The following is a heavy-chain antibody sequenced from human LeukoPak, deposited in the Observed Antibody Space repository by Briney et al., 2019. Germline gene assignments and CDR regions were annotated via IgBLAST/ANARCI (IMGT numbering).Heavy chain of an antibody. V-gene: IGHV1-3*01. Sequence: EASVKVSCKAPGYTFTNYAVHWVRQAPGQRLEWMGWINAGNGNTEYSQNFQDRVTITRDTSATTAYMELSSLRSEDTAVYYCARGSYFYGSGSFMGSDYWGQGTLVTVSS. D-gene: IGHD3-10*01. J-gene: IGHJ4*02. CDR1: GYTFTNYA. CDR3: ARGSYFYGSGSFMGSDY. CDR2: INAGNGNT.